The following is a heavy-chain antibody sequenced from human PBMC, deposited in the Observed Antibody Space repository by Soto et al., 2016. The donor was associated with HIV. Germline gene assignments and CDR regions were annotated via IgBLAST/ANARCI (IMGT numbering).Heavy chain of an antibody. J-gene: IGHJ6*03. CDR3: ASAPGRRGRNRPPKRFYYMDV. CDR2: IYAGGST. V-gene: IGHV3-53*02. Sequence: EVQLVETGGGLIQPGGSLRLSCVASTFTFSGNYMNWVRQAPGKGLEWVSSIYAGGSTYYADSVKGRFTISRDNSKNTLYLQMNRLTLEDTATYFCASAPGRRGRNRPPKRFYYMDVWGTGTTVTVSS. CDR1: TFTFSGNY. D-gene: IGHD3-16*01.